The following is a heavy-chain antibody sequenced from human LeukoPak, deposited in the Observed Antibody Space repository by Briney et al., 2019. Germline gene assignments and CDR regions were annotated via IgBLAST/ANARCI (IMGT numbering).Heavy chain of an antibody. Sequence: SETLSLTCTVSGGSISGSGYYWGWIRRPPGKGLEWIGSIYYSGSTYYNPSLKSRVTISVDTSKNQFSLRLSSVTAADTAVYYCARHGTSGTNLNWFDPWGQGTLVTVSS. J-gene: IGHJ5*02. CDR2: IYYSGST. V-gene: IGHV4-39*01. D-gene: IGHD1-1*01. CDR1: GGSISGSGYY. CDR3: ARHGTSGTNLNWFDP.